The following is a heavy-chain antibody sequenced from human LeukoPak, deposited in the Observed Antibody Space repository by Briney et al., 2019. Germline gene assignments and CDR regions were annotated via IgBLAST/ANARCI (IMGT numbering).Heavy chain of an antibody. J-gene: IGHJ6*03. Sequence: PSETLSLTCTVYSGSISTSNYYWGWVRQPPGKALEGVGNIFYSGSTYYSPSLKSRVTISLDTSKNQFSLKLSSVTAADTAVYYCARAPPKGVVVPAAYMDVWGKGTTVTVSS. CDR3: ARAPPKGVVVPAAYMDV. D-gene: IGHD2-2*01. CDR2: IFYSGST. CDR1: SGSISTSNYY. V-gene: IGHV4-39*07.